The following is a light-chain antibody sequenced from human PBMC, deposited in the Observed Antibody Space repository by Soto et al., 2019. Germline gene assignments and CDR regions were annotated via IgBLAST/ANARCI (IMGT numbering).Light chain of an antibody. CDR2: WAS. J-gene: IGKJ1*01. Sequence: DIVMTQSPDSLAVSLGERATINCKSSQSVLYSSNNKNYLAWYQQKPGQPPKLLIYWASTRESGVPDRFSGSGSGTDFTLTSRSLQAEDVAVYYCQQYYSTPTFGQGTKVEIK. CDR1: QSVLYSSNNKNY. CDR3: QQYYSTPT. V-gene: IGKV4-1*01.